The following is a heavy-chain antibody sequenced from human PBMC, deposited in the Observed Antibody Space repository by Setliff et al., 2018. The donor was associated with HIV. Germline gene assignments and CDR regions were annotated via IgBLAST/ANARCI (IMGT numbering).Heavy chain of an antibody. CDR2: ISHSGNT. CDR3: ATKPMIRGKPFDN. D-gene: IGHD3-10*01. Sequence: SETLSLTCTVSGDSINTHYWSWIRQPPGKGLEWIGCISHSGNTNFNPSLNSRVTISLDTSKNQFSLRLTSLTAADTAIYYCATKPMIRGKPFDNWGQGTLVTVSS. CDR1: GDSINTHY. J-gene: IGHJ4*02. V-gene: IGHV4-59*11.